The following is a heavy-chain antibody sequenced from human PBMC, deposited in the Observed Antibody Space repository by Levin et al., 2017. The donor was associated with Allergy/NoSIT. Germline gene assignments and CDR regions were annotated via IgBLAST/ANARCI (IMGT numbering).Heavy chain of an antibody. CDR2: INTNTGNP. V-gene: IGHV7-4-1*02. CDR1: GYTFTSYA. CDR3: ARDSDGHIAPRRYYYYYYGMDV. J-gene: IGHJ6*02. D-gene: IGHD3-10*01. Sequence: GASVKVSCKASGYTFTSYAMNWVRQAPGQGLEWMGWINTNTGNPTYAQGFTGRFVFSLDTSVSTAYLQISSLKAEDTAVYYCARDSDGHIAPRRYYYYYYGMDVWGQGTTVTVSS.